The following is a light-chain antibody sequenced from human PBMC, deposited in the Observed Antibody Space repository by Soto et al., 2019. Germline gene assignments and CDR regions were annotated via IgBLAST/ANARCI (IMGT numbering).Light chain of an antibody. CDR2: GAS. CDR3: QQYNNWPYT. Sequence: EIVMTQSPDTLSVSPGERATLSCRASQSVSTNLAWYQQKPGQAPRLLIYGASTRATGIPARFSGSGSWTEFTLTISSLQSEDFEVYHCQQYNNWPYTFGQGTKLEIK. V-gene: IGKV3-15*01. J-gene: IGKJ2*01. CDR1: QSVSTN.